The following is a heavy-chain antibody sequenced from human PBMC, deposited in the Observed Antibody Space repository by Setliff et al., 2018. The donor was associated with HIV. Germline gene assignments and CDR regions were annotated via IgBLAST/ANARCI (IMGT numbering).Heavy chain of an antibody. CDR2: ISGSGGST. Sequence: PGESLRLSCAASGFTFNTYAMSWVRQAPGKGLEWVSVISGSGGSTFYADSVKGRFTISRDNSKNTLYLQMNGLRVEDTAVYYCAKDGISGGAYPPYYFDYWGHGTLVTVSS. CDR1: GFTFNTYA. J-gene: IGHJ4*01. D-gene: IGHD2-15*01. V-gene: IGHV3-23*01. CDR3: AKDGISGGAYPPYYFDY.